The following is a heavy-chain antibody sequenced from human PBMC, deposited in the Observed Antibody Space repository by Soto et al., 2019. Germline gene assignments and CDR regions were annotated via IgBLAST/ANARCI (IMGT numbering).Heavy chain of an antibody. V-gene: IGHV4-4*02. CDR2: IYHAGST. CDR1: GGSITNSNW. CDR3: ARGPPIVGNTRPLES. J-gene: IGHJ4*02. D-gene: IGHD1-26*01. Sequence: QVQLQESGPRVVKPSGTLSLTCTVSGGSITNSNWWSWVRLPPAKGLEWIGDIYHAGSTKYNPSLVRRVTMSVDTSNNQFGLTLTSVTAADTAVYFCARGPPIVGNTRPLESWGQGTLVTVSS.